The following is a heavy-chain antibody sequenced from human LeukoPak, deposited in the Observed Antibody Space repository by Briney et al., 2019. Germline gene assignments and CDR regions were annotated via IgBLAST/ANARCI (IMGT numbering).Heavy chain of an antibody. J-gene: IGHJ4*02. CDR2: ISSSSSYI. CDR1: GSTFSSYS. CDR3: AREAMGYYFDY. D-gene: IGHD5-18*01. Sequence: GGSLRLSCAASGSTFSSYSMNWVRQAPGKGLEWVSSISSSSSYIYYADSVKGRFTISRDNAKNSLFLQMNSLRAEDTAVYYCAREAMGYYFDYWGQGTLVTVSS. V-gene: IGHV3-21*01.